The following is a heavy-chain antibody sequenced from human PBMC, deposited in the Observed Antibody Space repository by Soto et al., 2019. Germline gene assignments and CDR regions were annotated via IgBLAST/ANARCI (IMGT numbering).Heavy chain of an antibody. Sequence: QVELQESGPGLVKPSETLSLTCTVSSGSINNYYWSWIRQPPGRGLEWIGYIYYSGSTAYNPSLTSRVTISLDTSKNQFSLKLTSVTAADTAVYYCTKEGAFSGWFDSWGPGTLVTVSS. V-gene: IGHV4-59*01. CDR2: IYYSGST. CDR1: SGSINNYY. J-gene: IGHJ5*01. CDR3: TKEGAFSGWFDS. D-gene: IGHD3-10*01.